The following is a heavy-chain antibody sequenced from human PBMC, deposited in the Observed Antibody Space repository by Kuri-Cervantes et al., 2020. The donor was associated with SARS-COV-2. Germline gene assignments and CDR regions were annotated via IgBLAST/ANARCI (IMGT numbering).Heavy chain of an antibody. D-gene: IGHD2-21*02. CDR2: INPNSGGT. J-gene: IGHJ4*02. CDR1: GYTFTSYG. Sequence: ASVKVSCKASGYTFTSYGISWVRQAPGQGLEWMGWINPNSGGTNYAQKFQGRVTITTYSSTSTAYLELRNLRSDDTAVYYCARAGAEVTSHFDYWGQGTLVTVSS. V-gene: IGHV1-18*01. CDR3: ARAGAEVTSHFDY.